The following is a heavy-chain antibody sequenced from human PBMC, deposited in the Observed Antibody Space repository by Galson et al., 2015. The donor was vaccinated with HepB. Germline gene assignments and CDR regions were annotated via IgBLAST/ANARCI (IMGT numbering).Heavy chain of an antibody. Sequence: TLSLTCAVSGDSLSSGSSSWSWLRQPPGKGLEWIGYIYHSGYTKYSPSLKSRVTMSLDKSKNQFSLNLTSATAADTAVYYCARAERVLRFLECCPGAFNLWGQGTMVTFSS. CDR2: IYHSGYT. D-gene: IGHD3-3*01. J-gene: IGHJ3*01. CDR3: ARAERVLRFLECCPGAFNL. V-gene: IGHV4-30-2*01. CDR1: GDSLSSGSSS.